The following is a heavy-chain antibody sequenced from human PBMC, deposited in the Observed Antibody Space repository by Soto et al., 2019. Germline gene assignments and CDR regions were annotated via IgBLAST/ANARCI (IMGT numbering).Heavy chain of an antibody. CDR2: INPNSGGT. J-gene: IGHJ6*02. CDR3: ARASSSSWYRTDYYYYGMDV. V-gene: IGHV1-2*04. CDR1: VYTFTGYY. D-gene: IGHD6-13*01. Sequence: ASVKVSCKASVYTFTGYYMHWVRLAPGQGLEWMGWINPNSGGTNYAQKFQGWVTMTRDTSISTAYMELSRLRSDDTAVYYCARASSSSWYRTDYYYYGMDVWGQGTTVTVSS.